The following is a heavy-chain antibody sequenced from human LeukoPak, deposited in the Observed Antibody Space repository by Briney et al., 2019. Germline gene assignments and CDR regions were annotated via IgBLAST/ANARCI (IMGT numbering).Heavy chain of an antibody. CDR1: GYSISSGYY. CDR3: ARHLTVYLYDILTGRTYFDY. Sequence: PSETLSLTCSVSGYSISSGYYWGWIRQPPGRGLEWIGSIYYTGGTLYNPSLKSRVSMSVDTSTNQFSLKLTSVTAADTAVYYCARHLTVYLYDILTGRTYFDYWGQGTLVTVSS. D-gene: IGHD3-9*01. J-gene: IGHJ4*02. V-gene: IGHV4-38-2*02. CDR2: IYYTGGT.